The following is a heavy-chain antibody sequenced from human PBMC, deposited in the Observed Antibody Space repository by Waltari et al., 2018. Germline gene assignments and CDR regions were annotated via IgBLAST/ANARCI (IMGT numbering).Heavy chain of an antibody. CDR1: GYTFTDYY. CDR3: ARELTVTTTAEYFQH. CDR2: IKPKSGGK. Sequence: QVQLVQSGAEVKKPGASVKVPCKASGYTFTDYYMHWGRQAPGQGREWMGWIKPKSGGKRYAEKLQGRVTMTRDTSISTAYMDLSRLRSDDTAVYYCARELTVTTTAEYFQHWGQGTLITVSS. V-gene: IGHV1-2*02. D-gene: IGHD4-17*01. J-gene: IGHJ1*01.